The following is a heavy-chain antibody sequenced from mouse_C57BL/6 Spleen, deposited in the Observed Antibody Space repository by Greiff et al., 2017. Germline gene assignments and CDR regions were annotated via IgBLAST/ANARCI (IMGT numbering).Heavy chain of an antibody. CDR1: GYTFTSYW. J-gene: IGHJ4*01. CDR2: IDPSVSET. Sequence: QVQLQQPGAELVRPGSSVKLSCKASGYTFTSYWMHWVKQRPIQGLEWIGNIDPSVSETHYNQKFKDKATLTVDKSSSTAYMQLSSLTSEESAVYYCAREGTTVVAHYYAMDYWGQGTSVTVSS. D-gene: IGHD1-1*01. CDR3: AREGTTVVAHYYAMDY. V-gene: IGHV1-52*01.